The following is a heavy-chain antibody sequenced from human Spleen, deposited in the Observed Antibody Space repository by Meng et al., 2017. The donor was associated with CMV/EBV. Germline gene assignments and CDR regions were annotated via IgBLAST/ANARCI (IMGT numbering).Heavy chain of an antibody. Sequence: SETLSLTCTVSGGSISGYYWSWIRQPPGKGLEWVGYIYYSGSTNYNPSLKSRVTISVDTSKNQFSLKLSSVTAADTAVYYCARVYGGNSGVFDYWGQGTLVTVSS. CDR1: GGSISGYY. J-gene: IGHJ4*02. D-gene: IGHD4-23*01. CDR3: ARVYGGNSGVFDY. V-gene: IGHV4-59*08. CDR2: IYYSGST.